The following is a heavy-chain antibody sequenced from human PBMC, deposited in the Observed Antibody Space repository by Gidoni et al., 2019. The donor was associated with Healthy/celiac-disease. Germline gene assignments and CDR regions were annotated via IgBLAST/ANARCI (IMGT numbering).Heavy chain of an antibody. CDR1: GYSISSGYY. CDR3: AGRNSGYDLFDY. V-gene: IGHV4-38-2*01. Sequence: QVQLQESGPGLVKPSETLSLTCAVSGYSISSGYYWGWIRQPPGKGLEWIGSIYHSGSTYYNPSLKSRATISVDTSKNQFSLKLSSVTAADTAVYYCAGRNSGYDLFDYWGQGTLVTVSS. D-gene: IGHD5-12*01. CDR2: IYHSGST. J-gene: IGHJ4*02.